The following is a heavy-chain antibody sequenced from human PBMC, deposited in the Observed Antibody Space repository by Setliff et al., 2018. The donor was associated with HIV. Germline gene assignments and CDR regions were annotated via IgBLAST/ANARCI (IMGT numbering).Heavy chain of an antibody. Sequence: PSETLSLTCNVSGGSISSGSYYWTWIRQPAGKGLEWIGRVDTTGNTNYNPSLNSRVTILADTSKNQFSLNLSFVTAADTAIYYCARDWGYIAATPDYWGQGTRVTVSS. D-gene: IGHD5-12*01. V-gene: IGHV4-61*02. CDR2: VDTTGNT. CDR1: GGSISSGSYY. J-gene: IGHJ4*02. CDR3: ARDWGYIAATPDY.